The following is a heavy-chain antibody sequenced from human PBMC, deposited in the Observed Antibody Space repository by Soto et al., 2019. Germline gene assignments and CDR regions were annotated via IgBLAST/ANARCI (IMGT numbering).Heavy chain of an antibody. V-gene: IGHV1-69*01. CDR1: GGTFSSYA. J-gene: IGHJ6*02. Sequence: QVQLVQSGAEVKEPGSSVKVSCKASGGTFSSYAISWVRQAPGQGLEWMGGIIPIFGTANYAQKFQGRVTITADESTSTAYMELSSLRSEDTAVYYCVRIRVYSGGYYYYGIDVWGQGTTVTVSS. D-gene: IGHD5-12*01. CDR3: VRIRVYSGGYYYYGIDV. CDR2: IIPIFGTA.